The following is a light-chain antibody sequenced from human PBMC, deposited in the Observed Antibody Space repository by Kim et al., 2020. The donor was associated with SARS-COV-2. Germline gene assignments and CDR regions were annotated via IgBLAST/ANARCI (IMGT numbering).Light chain of an antibody. Sequence: PGERATLSCRASQSVSSSYLAWYQQKPGQAPRLLIYGASSRATDIPDRFSGSGSGTDFTLTISRLEPEDFAVYYCQQYGSPTRFTFGQGTKLEI. CDR3: QQYGSPTRFT. J-gene: IGKJ2*01. V-gene: IGKV3-20*01. CDR1: QSVSSSY. CDR2: GAS.